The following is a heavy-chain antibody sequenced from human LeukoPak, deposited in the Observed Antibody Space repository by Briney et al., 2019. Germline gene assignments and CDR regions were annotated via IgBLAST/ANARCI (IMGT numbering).Heavy chain of an antibody. CDR2: ISSSGSTI. CDR3: ARGMDEQQLVLDDAFDI. Sequence: GGSLRLSCAASGFTFSDYYMSWIRQAPGKGLEWVSYISSSGSTIYYADSVKSRFTISRDNAKNSLYLQMNSLRAEDTAVYYCARGMDEQQLVLDDAFDIWGQGTMVTVSS. V-gene: IGHV3-11*01. J-gene: IGHJ3*02. D-gene: IGHD6-13*01. CDR1: GFTFSDYY.